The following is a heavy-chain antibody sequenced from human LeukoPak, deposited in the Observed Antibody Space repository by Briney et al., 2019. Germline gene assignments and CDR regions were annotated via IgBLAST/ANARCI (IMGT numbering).Heavy chain of an antibody. Sequence: SETLSLTCTVSGDSLSREAWSWIRQAPGKGLECIGYSYDSWRRNYNPSLQSRVTISLNTSKNRLSLQLSSVTAADTAVYYCARRIQLWSYWHFDLWGRGTLVTVTS. CDR1: GDSLSREA. J-gene: IGHJ2*01. D-gene: IGHD1-1*01. CDR3: ARRIQLWSYWHFDL. V-gene: IGHV4-4*08. CDR2: SYDSWRR.